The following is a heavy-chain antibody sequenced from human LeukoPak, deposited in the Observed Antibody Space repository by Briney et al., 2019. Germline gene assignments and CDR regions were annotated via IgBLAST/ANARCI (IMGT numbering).Heavy chain of an antibody. J-gene: IGHJ4*02. CDR3: ARHSSGWYVIDY. Sequence: GASVKVSCKASGYTFTSYDINWVRQATGQGLEWMGWMNPNSGNTGYAQKFQGRVTMTRNTSISTAYMELSSLRSEDTAVYYCARHSSGWYVIDYWGQGTLVTVSS. V-gene: IGHV1-8*01. CDR2: MNPNSGNT. D-gene: IGHD6-19*01. CDR1: GYTFTSYD.